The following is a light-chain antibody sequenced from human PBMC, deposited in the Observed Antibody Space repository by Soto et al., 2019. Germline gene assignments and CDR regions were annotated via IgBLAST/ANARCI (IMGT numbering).Light chain of an antibody. CDR3: GSWDSSLSAYV. J-gene: IGLJ1*01. CDR1: SSNIGGNS. CDR2: DDN. Sequence: HSVLPQPPSVSAAPRQNPTISCPGSSSNIGGNSVSWYQQLPGTAPKLLIYDDNKRPSGIPDRFSGSKSGTSATLGITGFQTGDEADYYCGSWDSSLSAYVFGTGTKVTVL. V-gene: IGLV1-51*01.